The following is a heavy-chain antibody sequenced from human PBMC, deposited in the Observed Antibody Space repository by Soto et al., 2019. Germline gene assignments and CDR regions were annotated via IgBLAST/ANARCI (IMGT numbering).Heavy chain of an antibody. J-gene: IGHJ6*03. V-gene: IGHV3-9*01. CDR3: AKDTATSKGYCSSTSCYRARDYYYMDV. CDR2: ISWNSGSI. CDR1: GFTFDDYA. D-gene: IGHD2-2*01. Sequence: GGSLRLSCAASGFTFDDYAMHWVRQAPGKGLEWVSGISWNSGSIGYADSVKGRFTISRDNAKNSLYLQMNSLRAEDTALYYCAKDTATSKGYCSSTSCYRARDYYYMDVWGKGTTVTVSS.